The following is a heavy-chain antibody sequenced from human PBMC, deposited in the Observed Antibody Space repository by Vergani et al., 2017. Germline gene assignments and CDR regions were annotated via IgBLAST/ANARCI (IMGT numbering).Heavy chain of an antibody. D-gene: IGHD3-10*01. J-gene: IGHJ6*03. V-gene: IGHV3-23*01. CDR3: AMXRETMVRGWGYMDV. Sequence: EVQLLESGGGLVQPGGSLRLSCAASGFTFSSYAMSWVRQAPGKGLEWVSAISGSGGSTYDADSVKGRFTISRDNSKNTLYLQMNSLRAEDTAVYYCAMXRETMVRGWGYMDVWGKGTTVTVSS. CDR2: ISGSGGST. CDR1: GFTFSSYA.